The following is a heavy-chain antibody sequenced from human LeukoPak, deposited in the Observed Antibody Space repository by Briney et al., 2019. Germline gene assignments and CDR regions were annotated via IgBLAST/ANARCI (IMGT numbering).Heavy chain of an antibody. CDR3: ARDSLYCSSTSCYPHYYFDY. CDR1: GYTFTSYG. Sequence: ASVKVSCKASGYTFTSYGISWVRQAPGQGLEWMGWISAYNGNTNYAQKLQGRVTMTTDTSTSTAYMELRSLRSDDTAVYYCARDSLYCSSTSCYPHYYFDYWGQGTLVTVSS. D-gene: IGHD2-2*01. J-gene: IGHJ4*02. V-gene: IGHV1-18*01. CDR2: ISAYNGNT.